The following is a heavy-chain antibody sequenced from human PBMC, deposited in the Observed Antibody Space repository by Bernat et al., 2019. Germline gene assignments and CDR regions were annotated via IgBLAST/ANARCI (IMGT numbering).Heavy chain of an antibody. V-gene: IGHV1-69*01. CDR3: ARTRCSSWYWKQCLDYYYYYGMDV. CDR2: IIPIFGTA. D-gene: IGHD6-13*01. CDR1: GGTFSSYA. J-gene: IGHJ6*02. Sequence: QVQLVQSGAEVKKPGSSVKVSCKASGGTFSSYAISWVRQAPGQGLEWMGGIIPIFGTANYAQKFQGRVTITADESTSTAYMELSSLRSEDTAVYYCARTRCSSWYWKQCLDYYYYYGMDVWGQGTTVTVSS.